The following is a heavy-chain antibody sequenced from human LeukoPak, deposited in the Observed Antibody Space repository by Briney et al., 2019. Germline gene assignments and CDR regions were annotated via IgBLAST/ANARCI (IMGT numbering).Heavy chain of an antibody. CDR1: GYTFTSSYD. D-gene: IGHD6-13*01. CDR2: MNPYSGIT. CDR3: ARENVNRGSSWGYDYFGMDV. V-gene: IGHV1-8*01. J-gene: IGHJ6*02. Sequence: ASVKVSCKASGYTFTSSYDINWVRQAPGQGLEWMGWMNPYSGITGYPQKFQGRVTMTRDTSTSTAYIELSRLTSEDTAVYFCARENVNRGSSWGYDYFGMDVWGQGTAVTVSS.